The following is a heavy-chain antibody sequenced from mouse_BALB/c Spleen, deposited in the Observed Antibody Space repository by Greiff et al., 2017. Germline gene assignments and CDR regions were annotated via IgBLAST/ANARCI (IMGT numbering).Heavy chain of an antibody. CDR3: ARDGNDYERFAY. CDR1: GFTFSSYA. J-gene: IGHJ3*01. CDR2: ISSGGSYT. D-gene: IGHD2-4*01. V-gene: IGHV5-9-4*01. Sequence: EVQRVESGGGLVKPGGSLKLSCAASGFTFSSYAMSWVRQSPEKRLEWVAEISSGGSYTYYPDTVTGRFTISRDNAKNTLYLEMSSLRSEDTAMYYCARDGNDYERFAYWGQGTLVTVSA.